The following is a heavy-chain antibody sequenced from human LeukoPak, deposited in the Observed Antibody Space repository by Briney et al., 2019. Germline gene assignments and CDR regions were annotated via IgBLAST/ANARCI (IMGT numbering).Heavy chain of an antibody. CDR1: GGSISSYY. J-gene: IGHJ4*02. CDR3: ARSPYYDYFDY. CDR2: IYYSGST. V-gene: IGHV4-59*01. D-gene: IGHD3-10*01. Sequence: SETLSLTCTDSGGSISSYYWSWIRQPPGKGLEWIGYIYYSGSTNYNPSLKSRVTISVDTSKNQFSLKLSSVTAADTAVYYCARSPYYDYFDYWGQGTLVTVSS.